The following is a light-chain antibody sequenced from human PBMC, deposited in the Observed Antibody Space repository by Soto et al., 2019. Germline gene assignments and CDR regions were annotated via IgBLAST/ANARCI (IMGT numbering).Light chain of an antibody. J-gene: IGLJ1*01. CDR3: CSYAGSYTYV. Sequence: QSALNQPRSVSGSPGQSITISCTGSSSDVGGYEYVSWFQQDPGKAPKLMIYDVSARPSGVPNRFSGSKSGSTASLTISGLQADDEGDYYCCSYAGSYTYVFGTGTKVTVL. CDR2: DVS. CDR1: SSDVGGYEY. V-gene: IGLV2-11*01.